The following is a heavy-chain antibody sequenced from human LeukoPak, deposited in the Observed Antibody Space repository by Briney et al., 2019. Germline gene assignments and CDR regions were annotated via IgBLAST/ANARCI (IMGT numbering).Heavy chain of an antibody. CDR2: ISTSGSTI. CDR3: ARDDSGYNYRAPRGHAFDI. V-gene: IGHV3-48*03. Sequence: PGGSLRLSCAASGFTFSSYEMNWVRQAPGKGLDWVSYISTSGSTIYYADSVKGRFTISRDNAKNSLYLQMNSLRAEDTAVYYCARDDSGYNYRAPRGHAFDIWGQGTMVTVPS. J-gene: IGHJ3*02. D-gene: IGHD5-24*01. CDR1: GFTFSSYE.